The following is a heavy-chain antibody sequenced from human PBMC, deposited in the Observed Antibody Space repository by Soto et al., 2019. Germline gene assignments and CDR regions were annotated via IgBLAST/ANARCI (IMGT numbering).Heavy chain of an antibody. Sequence: SETLSLTCTVSGGSISSGDYFWSWIRQPPGKGLEWIGYVYYTGSTFYNPSLKGRLTISVDTSKNQFSLNLSSVTAADTAVYYCVRDQGSISSTSLFYSNYGMDVWGQGTTVTVSS. CDR1: GGSISSGDYF. CDR3: VRDQGSISSTSLFYSNYGMDV. V-gene: IGHV4-30-4*01. J-gene: IGHJ6*02. D-gene: IGHD1-20*01. CDR2: VYYTGST.